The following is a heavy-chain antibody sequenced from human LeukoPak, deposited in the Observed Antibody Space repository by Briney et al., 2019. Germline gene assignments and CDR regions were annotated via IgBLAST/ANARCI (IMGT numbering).Heavy chain of an antibody. D-gene: IGHD3-16*01. CDR2: IIPIFGTA. Sequence: GASVTVSCTASGGTFSSYAISWVRQAPGQGLEWMGGIIPIFGTANYAQKFQGRVTITADESTSTAYMELSSLRSEDTAVYYCQSYPGGGGYYFDYWGQGTLVTVSS. CDR3: QSYPGGGGYYFDY. V-gene: IGHV1-69*13. CDR1: GGTFSSYA. J-gene: IGHJ4*02.